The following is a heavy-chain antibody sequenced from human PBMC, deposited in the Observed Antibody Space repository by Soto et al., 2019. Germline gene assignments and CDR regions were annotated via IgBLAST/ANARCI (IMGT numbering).Heavy chain of an antibody. CDR1: GFTFDDYA. CDR2: ISWNSGSI. Sequence: ESGGGLVQPGRSLRLSCAASGFTFDDYAMHWVRQAPGKGLEWVSGISWNSGSIGYADSVKGRFTISRDNAKNSLYLQMNSLRAEDTALYYCAKDGAAADPEYYFDYWGQGTLVTVSS. CDR3: AKDGAAADPEYYFDY. V-gene: IGHV3-9*01. D-gene: IGHD6-13*01. J-gene: IGHJ4*02.